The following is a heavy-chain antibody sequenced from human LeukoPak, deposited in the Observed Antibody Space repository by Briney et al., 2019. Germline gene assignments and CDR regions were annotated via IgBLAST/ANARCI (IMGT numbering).Heavy chain of an antibody. J-gene: IGHJ4*02. CDR3: ARTYCSSTSCLVDY. CDR2: ISSNGGST. Sequence: PGGSLGLSCAASGFTFSSYSMHWVRQAPGKGLEYVSAISSNGGSTYYANSVKGRFTISRDNSNNTLFLQMGSLRAEDMAVYYCARTYCSSTSCLVDYWGQGTLVTVSS. D-gene: IGHD2-2*01. V-gene: IGHV3-64*01. CDR1: GFTFSSYS.